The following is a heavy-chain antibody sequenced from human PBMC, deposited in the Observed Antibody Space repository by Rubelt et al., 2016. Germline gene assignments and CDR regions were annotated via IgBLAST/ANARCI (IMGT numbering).Heavy chain of an antibody. CDR2: INAGNGNT. V-gene: IGHV1-3*01. D-gene: IGHD2-21*01. J-gene: IGHJ4*02. CDR3: AAGGDYYFDY. CDR1: GYTFTSYA. Sequence: QVQLVQSGAEVKKPGASVKVSCKASGYTFTSYAMHWVRQAPGQRLEWMGWINAGNGNTKYSQKFQGRVTITRDTSASTAYKELSSLRSEDTAVYYCAAGGDYYFDYWGQGTLVTVSS.